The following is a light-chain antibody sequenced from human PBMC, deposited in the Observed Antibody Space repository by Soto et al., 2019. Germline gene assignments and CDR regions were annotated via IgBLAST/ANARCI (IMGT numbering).Light chain of an antibody. CDR1: QTINNN. J-gene: IGKJ1*01. CDR2: GAS. V-gene: IGKV3-15*01. Sequence: VMTQAPASLSVSPGERATLSCRASQTINNNVAWYQLKDGQVPRLVIYGASTRATDVPARFSGSGSGTEFTLTLSSLQSEDFAVYYCQQYNNWPPWTFGQGTKVDIK. CDR3: QQYNNWPPWT.